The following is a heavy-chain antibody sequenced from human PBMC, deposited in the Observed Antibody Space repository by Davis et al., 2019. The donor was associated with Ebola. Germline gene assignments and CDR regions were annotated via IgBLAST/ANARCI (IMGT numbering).Heavy chain of an antibody. J-gene: IGHJ3*01. CDR3: ARMRDGYSQWAFDV. D-gene: IGHD5-24*01. CDR2: IYYSGST. Sequence: MPSETLSLTCTVSGGSISSNGFYWTWIRQPPGMGLAWIGCIYYSGSTHFNPSLESPVTISFDTTNNQFSLKLTSVAAADTTMYYCARMRDGYSQWAFDVWGQGTMVAVSS. CDR1: GGSISSNGFY. V-gene: IGHV4-39*01.